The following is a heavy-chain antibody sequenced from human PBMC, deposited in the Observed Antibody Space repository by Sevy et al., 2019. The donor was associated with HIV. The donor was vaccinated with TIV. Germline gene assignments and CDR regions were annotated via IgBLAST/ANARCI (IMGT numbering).Heavy chain of an antibody. Sequence: GGSLRLSCAATGFTFSNYAMHWVRQAPGKVMEWVAIIWSDGAYQYHGDSVKGRFTISRDNSKNTLYLQMNNVRVEDKAVYYCARGGYYYDNAAYYALDSWGQGTLVTVSS. CDR1: GFTFSNYA. J-gene: IGHJ4*02. CDR3: ARGGYYYDNAAYYALDS. CDR2: IWSDGAYQ. V-gene: IGHV3-33*01. D-gene: IGHD3-22*01.